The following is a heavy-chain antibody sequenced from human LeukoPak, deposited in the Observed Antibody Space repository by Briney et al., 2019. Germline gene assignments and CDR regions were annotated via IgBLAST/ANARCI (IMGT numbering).Heavy chain of an antibody. D-gene: IGHD2-8*02. CDR1: GFTFSNFW. V-gene: IGHV3-74*01. CDR2: INGDGSDT. CDR3: VGGYDPHY. J-gene: IGHJ4*02. Sequence: GGSLRLSCAASGFTFSNFWMHWGRQAPGKGLVWVSRINGDGSDTSYADSVKGRLTISRDNAKNTLYLQMNSLRAEDTAIYYCVGGYDPHYWGQGTLVTVSS.